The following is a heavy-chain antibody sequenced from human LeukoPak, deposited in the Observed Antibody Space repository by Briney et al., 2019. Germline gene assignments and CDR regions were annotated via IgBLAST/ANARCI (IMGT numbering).Heavy chain of an antibody. V-gene: IGHV4-31*03. CDR1: GXSISSGGYY. D-gene: IGHD6-13*01. J-gene: IGHJ2*01. CDR3: ARGRAAAWYFDL. Sequence: SEALSLTCTVSGXSISSGGYYWSWIRQHPGKGLEWIGYIYYSGSTYYNPSLKSRVTISVDTSKNQFSLKLSSVTAADTAVCYCARGRAAAWYFDLWGRGTLVTVSS. CDR2: IYYSGST.